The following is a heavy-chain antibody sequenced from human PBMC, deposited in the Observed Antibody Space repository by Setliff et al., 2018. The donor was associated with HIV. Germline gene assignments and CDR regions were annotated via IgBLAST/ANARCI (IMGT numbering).Heavy chain of an antibody. J-gene: IGHJ6*03. Sequence: ETLSLTCAVYGGSFSDYSWTWIRRPPGKGLEWIGEIHHSGRTDYNPSLTSRVTMSVDSSKNQFSLRLSSVATADTAVYYCARGRCSGGTCSGRYSYLHIDVWGKGTTVTVSS. D-gene: IGHD2-15*01. CDR1: GGSFSDYS. CDR2: IHHSGRT. CDR3: ARGRCSGGTCSGRYSYLHIDV. V-gene: IGHV4-34*01.